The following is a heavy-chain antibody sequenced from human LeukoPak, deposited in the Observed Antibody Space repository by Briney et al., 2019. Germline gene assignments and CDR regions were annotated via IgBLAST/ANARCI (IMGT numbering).Heavy chain of an antibody. D-gene: IGHD5-24*01. J-gene: IGHJ6*02. CDR1: GGSISSGGYS. V-gene: IGHV4-30-2*01. CDR2: IYHSGST. CDR3: ARCGYNCYGMDV. Sequence: SETLSLTCAVSGGSISSGGYSWSWIRQPPGKGLEWIGYIYHSGSTYYNPSLKSRVTISVDRSKNQFSLKLSSVTAADTAVYYCARCGYNCYGMDVWGQGTTVTVSS.